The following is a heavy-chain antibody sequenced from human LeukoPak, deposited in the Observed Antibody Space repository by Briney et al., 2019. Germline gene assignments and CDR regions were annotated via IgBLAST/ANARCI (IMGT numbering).Heavy chain of an antibody. J-gene: IGHJ4*02. V-gene: IGHV3-23*01. CDR1: GFTFSNYG. D-gene: IGHD3-10*01. CDR2: ISGSGGST. CDR3: AKDIYGSGSYYPDY. Sequence: GGSLRLSCAASGFTFSNYGMSWVRQAPGKGLEWVSAISGSGGSTNYADSAKGRFTISRDNSKNTLHLQMNSLRAEDTAVYYCAKDIYGSGSYYPDYWGQGTLVTVSS.